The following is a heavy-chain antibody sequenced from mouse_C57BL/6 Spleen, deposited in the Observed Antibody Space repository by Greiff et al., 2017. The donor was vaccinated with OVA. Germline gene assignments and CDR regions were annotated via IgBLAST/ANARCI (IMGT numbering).Heavy chain of an antibody. V-gene: IGHV1-55*01. D-gene: IGHD2-2*01. J-gene: IGHJ4*01. CDR2: ISPGSGST. CDR3: ARLLWLRRDAMDY. CDR1: GYTFTSYW. Sequence: VQLQQPGAELVKPGASVKMSCKASGYTFTSYWITWVKQRPGQGLEWIGAISPGSGSTNYNEKFKSKATLTVDTSSSTAYMQLSSLTSADSAVYYCARLLWLRRDAMDYWGQGTSVTVSS.